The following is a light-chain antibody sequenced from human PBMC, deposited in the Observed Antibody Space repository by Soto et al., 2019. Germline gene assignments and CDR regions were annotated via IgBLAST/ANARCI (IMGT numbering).Light chain of an antibody. CDR1: QSVTSN. J-gene: IGKJ4*01. Sequence: EIVMTQSPATLSVSPGERATLSCRASQSVTSNLAWYQQKPGQAPRLLIYGTFTRATGGPARFRGSGSGTEFTLTISSLQSEDFAVYYCQQYNNWPPLTFGGGTKVEIK. CDR3: QQYNNWPPLT. CDR2: GTF. V-gene: IGKV3-15*01.